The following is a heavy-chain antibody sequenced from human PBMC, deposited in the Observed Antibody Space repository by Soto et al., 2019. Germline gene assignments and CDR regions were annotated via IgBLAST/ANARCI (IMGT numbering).Heavy chain of an antibody. J-gene: IGHJ6*03. D-gene: IGHD3-3*01. CDR1: GYTFTSYD. Sequence: GAPVKVSCKASGYTFTSYDINWGRQATGQRLEWMGWLNPNSGNTGYAQKFQGRVTMTRNTSISTAYMELSSLRSEDTAVYYCARASTIFGVVIIYYRDVWGKGTTVTVSS. V-gene: IGHV1-8*01. CDR2: LNPNSGNT. CDR3: ARASTIFGVVIIYYRDV.